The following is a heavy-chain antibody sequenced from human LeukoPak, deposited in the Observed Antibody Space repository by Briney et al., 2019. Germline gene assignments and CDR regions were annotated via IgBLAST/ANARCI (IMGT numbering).Heavy chain of an antibody. J-gene: IGHJ4*02. CDR2: IYYDGST. D-gene: IGHD5-12*01. V-gene: IGHV4-59*01. CDR1: GDSISRYY. CDR3: ARGGIFSGYEYSSFDY. Sequence: PSETLSLTCTVSGDSISRYYWSWIGQPPGKGLEWIAYIYYDGSTNYSPSLKSRVTISIDTSDNQFSLKLSSVTAADTAVYYCARGGIFSGYEYSSFDYWGQGTRVTVSS.